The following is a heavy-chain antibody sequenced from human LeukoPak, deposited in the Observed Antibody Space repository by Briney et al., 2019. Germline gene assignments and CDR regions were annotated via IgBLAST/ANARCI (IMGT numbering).Heavy chain of an antibody. CDR1: GFTFSSYA. J-gene: IGHJ4*02. D-gene: IGHD1-7*01. V-gene: IGHV3-23*01. Sequence: GGSLRLSCAASGFTFSSYAITWVREAPGKGLEWVSTSDSDGSPYYADSVKGRFTISRDNSKNTLYLQMNSLRAEDTAVYYCAKERGGTTPRFDNWGQGTRVTVSS. CDR3: AKERGGTTPRFDN. CDR2: SDSDGSP.